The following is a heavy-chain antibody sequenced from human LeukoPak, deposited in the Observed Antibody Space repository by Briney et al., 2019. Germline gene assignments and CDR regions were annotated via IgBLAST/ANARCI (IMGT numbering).Heavy chain of an antibody. Sequence: GGSLRLSCAASGFTFSSYSMNWVRKAPGKGLEWVAVISYDGSNKYYADSVKGRFTISRDNSKNTLYLQMNSLRAEDTAVYYCARGLVDTAMAPDYWGQGALVTVSS. CDR3: ARGLVDTAMAPDY. J-gene: IGHJ4*02. CDR1: GFTFSSYS. CDR2: ISYDGSNK. V-gene: IGHV3-30*03. D-gene: IGHD5-18*01.